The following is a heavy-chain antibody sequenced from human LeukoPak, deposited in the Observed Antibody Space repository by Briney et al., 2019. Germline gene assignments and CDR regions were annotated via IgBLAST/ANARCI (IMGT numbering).Heavy chain of an antibody. CDR3: ARDPRSIAGNNCFDP. V-gene: IGHV4-38-2*02. CDR2: IHHSGST. Sequence: SETLSLTCTVSGYSISSGYYWGWIRPPPGKGLEWIGSIHHSGSTYYTPSLKSRVTISVDTSKNQFSLKLSSVTAADTAVYYCARDPRSIAGNNCFDPWGQGTQVTVSS. D-gene: IGHD6-13*01. CDR1: GYSISSGYY. J-gene: IGHJ5*02.